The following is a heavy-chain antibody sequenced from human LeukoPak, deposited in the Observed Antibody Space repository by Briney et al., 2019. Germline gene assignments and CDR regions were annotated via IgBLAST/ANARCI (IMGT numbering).Heavy chain of an antibody. V-gene: IGHV3-23*01. CDR1: GFTFSSYA. D-gene: IGHD6-13*01. CDR2: ISGSGGST. J-gene: IGHJ3*02. Sequence: PGGSLRLSCAASGFTFSSYAMSWVRQAPGKGLEWVSAISGSGGSTYYADSVKGRFTISRDNSKNTLYLQMNSLRAEDTAVYYCARDTAADPRGRAFDIWGLGTVVTVSS. CDR3: ARDTAADPRGRAFDI.